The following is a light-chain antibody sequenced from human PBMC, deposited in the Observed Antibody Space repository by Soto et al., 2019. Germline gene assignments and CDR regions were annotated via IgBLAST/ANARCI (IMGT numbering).Light chain of an antibody. CDR2: GAS. Sequence: EFVLTQSPGTLSLSPGERATLSCRASQSVSSSNLAWYQQKPGQAPSLLIYGASNRATGIPDRFSGSGSGTDFTLTISRLEPVNFAVYYCQHYGSSRTFGKGAKV. V-gene: IGKV3-20*01. J-gene: IGKJ1*01. CDR3: QHYGSSRT. CDR1: QSVSSSN.